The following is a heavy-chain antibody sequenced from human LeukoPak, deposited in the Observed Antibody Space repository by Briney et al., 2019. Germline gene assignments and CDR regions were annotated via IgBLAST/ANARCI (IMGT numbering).Heavy chain of an antibody. Sequence: PSETLSLTCTVSGGSISSYYWSWIRQPPGKGLEWIGYIYYSGSTNYNPSLKSRVTMSVDTSKNQFSLKLSSVTAADTAVYYCARDYRNWFDPWGQGTLVTVSS. CDR1: GGSISSYY. CDR3: ARDYRNWFDP. V-gene: IGHV4-59*12. J-gene: IGHJ5*02. CDR2: IYYSGST.